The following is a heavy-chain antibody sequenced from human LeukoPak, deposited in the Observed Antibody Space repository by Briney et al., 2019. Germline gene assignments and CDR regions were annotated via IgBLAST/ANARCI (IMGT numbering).Heavy chain of an antibody. Sequence: GESLKISCKGSGYSFTSYWIGWVRQMPGKGLEWMGIIYVDDSDTRYSPSFQGQVTISADKSTSTAYLQWSSLKASDTAIYYCASSRRYFFDHSGPAGFAPWGQGTLVTVSS. J-gene: IGHJ5*02. CDR3: ASSRRYFFDHSGPAGFAP. V-gene: IGHV5-51*01. D-gene: IGHD5-12*01. CDR1: GYSFTSYW. CDR2: IYVDDSDT.